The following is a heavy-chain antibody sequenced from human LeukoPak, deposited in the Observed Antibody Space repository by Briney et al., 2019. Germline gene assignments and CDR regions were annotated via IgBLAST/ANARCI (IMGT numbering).Heavy chain of an antibody. J-gene: IGHJ5*02. CDR3: AKGGYGDHT. D-gene: IGHD4-17*01. CDR1: GFTFSSYS. CDR2: ITTSSSYI. Sequence: GGSLRLSCTASGFTFSSYSLNWARQAPGKGLEWVSSITTSSSYIYYADSVKGRFTISRDNSKNTLYLQMNSLRAEDTAVYFCAKGGYGDHTWGQGTLVTVSS. V-gene: IGHV3-21*04.